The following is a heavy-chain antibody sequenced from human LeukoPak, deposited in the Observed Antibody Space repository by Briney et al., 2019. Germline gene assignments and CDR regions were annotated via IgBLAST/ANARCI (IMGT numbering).Heavy chain of an antibody. CDR2: ISSSGSTI. D-gene: IGHD6-25*01. CDR1: GFTFSDYY. J-gene: IGHJ4*02. CDR3: ARNAEVAATEYYFDY. Sequence: GGSLRLSCAASGFTFSDYYMSWIRQAPGKGLEWVSYISSSGSTIYYADSVKGRFTISRDNAKNSLYLQMNSLRAEDTAVYYCARNAEVAATEYYFDYWGQGTLVTVSS. V-gene: IGHV3-11*04.